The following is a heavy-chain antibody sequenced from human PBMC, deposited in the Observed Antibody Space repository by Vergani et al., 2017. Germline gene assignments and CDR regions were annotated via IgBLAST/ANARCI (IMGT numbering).Heavy chain of an antibody. D-gene: IGHD4-17*01. J-gene: IGHJ6*03. CDR2: ISYDGSNK. CDR1: GFTFSSYA. Sequence: QVQLVESGGGVVQPGRSLRLSCAASGFTFSSYAMHWVRQAPGKGLEWVAVISYDGSNKYYADSVKGRFTISRDNSKNTLYLQMNSLRAEDTAVYYCARDRHGDYPDAYYYYDMDVWGKGTTVTVSS. V-gene: IGHV3-30*04. CDR3: ARDRHGDYPDAYYYYDMDV.